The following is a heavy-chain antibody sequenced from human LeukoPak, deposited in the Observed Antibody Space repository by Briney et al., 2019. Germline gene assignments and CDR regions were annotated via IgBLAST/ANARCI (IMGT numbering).Heavy chain of an antibody. CDR3: ARGNWNYFSHHPGEDSYYYYYMDV. CDR2: MNPNSVNT. D-gene: IGHD1-7*01. Sequence: ASVKVSCKASGYTFTSYDINRVRQATGQGLEWMGWMNPNSVNTGYAQKFQGRVTMTRNTSISTAYMELSSLRSEDTAVYYCARGNWNYFSHHPGEDSYYYYYMDVWGKGTTVTVSS. V-gene: IGHV1-8*01. CDR1: GYTFTSYD. J-gene: IGHJ6*03.